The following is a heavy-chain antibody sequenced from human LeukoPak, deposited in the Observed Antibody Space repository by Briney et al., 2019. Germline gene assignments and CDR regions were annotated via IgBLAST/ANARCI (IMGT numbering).Heavy chain of an antibody. CDR2: INHNGST. CDR1: GGSFSGYY. V-gene: IGHV4-34*01. J-gene: IGHJ4*02. Sequence: SETLSLTCAVYGGSFSGYYWSWIRQPPGKGLEWIGEINHNGSTNYNPSLKSRVTISVDTSKNQFSLKLSSVTAADTAVYYCARVADSSSSGPFYYWGQGTLVTVSS. D-gene: IGHD6-6*01. CDR3: ARVADSSSSGPFYY.